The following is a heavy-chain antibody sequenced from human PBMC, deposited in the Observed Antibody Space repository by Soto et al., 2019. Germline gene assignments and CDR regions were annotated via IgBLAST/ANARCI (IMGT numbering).Heavy chain of an antibody. D-gene: IGHD4-17*01. Sequence: EVQLVESGGGLVQPGGSLRLSCAASGFTFSDHYIDWVRQAPGKGLEWVGRIRNKVNSYTTEYVASVKGRFTISRDDSQNSVYLQMNSLKTEDTAVYYCTRVGTVTPFDYWGQGTLVTVSS. CDR1: GFTFSDHY. J-gene: IGHJ4*02. V-gene: IGHV3-72*01. CDR3: TRVGTVTPFDY. CDR2: IRNKVNSYTT.